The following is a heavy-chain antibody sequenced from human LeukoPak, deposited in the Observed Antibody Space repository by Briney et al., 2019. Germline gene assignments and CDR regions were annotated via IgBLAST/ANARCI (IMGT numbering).Heavy chain of an antibody. J-gene: IGHJ3*02. CDR1: GGSISSSNW. CDR2: IYHSGST. D-gene: IGHD3-9*01. V-gene: IGHV4-4*02. CDR3: ARWADILTGYYNDAFDI. Sequence: SETLSLTCAVSGGSISSSNWWSWVRQPPGKGLEWIGEIYHSGSTNYNPSLKSRVTISVDKSKNQFSLKLSSVTAADTAVYYCARWADILTGYYNDAFDIWGQGTMVTVSS.